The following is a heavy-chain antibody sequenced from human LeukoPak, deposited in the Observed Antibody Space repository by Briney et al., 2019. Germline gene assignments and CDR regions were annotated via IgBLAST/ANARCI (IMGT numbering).Heavy chain of an antibody. Sequence: GGSLRLSCAASGFTFSSYAMHWVRQAPGKGLEWVAVISYDGSNKYYADSVKGRFTTSRDNSKNTLFLQMNSLRAEDTAIYYCAKYGPQDSGSSHFDYWGQGALVTVSS. CDR1: GFTFSSYA. CDR3: AKYGPQDSGSSHFDY. CDR2: ISYDGSNK. V-gene: IGHV3-30-3*02. D-gene: IGHD1-26*01. J-gene: IGHJ4*02.